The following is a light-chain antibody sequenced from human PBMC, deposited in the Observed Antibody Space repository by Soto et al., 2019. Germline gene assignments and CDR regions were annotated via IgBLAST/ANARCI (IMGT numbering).Light chain of an antibody. CDR3: QSYDRSLSGSYV. Sequence: QSVLTQPPSVSGAPGQRVTISCTGSSSNIGTGYDVHWYQQVPGTAPKLLIYATNNRPSGVPDRFSGSKSGTSASLAITGLQAEDEADYYCQSYDRSLSGSYVFGTGTKLTVL. CDR2: ATN. J-gene: IGLJ1*01. V-gene: IGLV1-40*01. CDR1: SSNIGTGYD.